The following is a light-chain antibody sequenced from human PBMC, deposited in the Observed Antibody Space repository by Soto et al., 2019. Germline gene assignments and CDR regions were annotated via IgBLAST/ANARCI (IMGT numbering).Light chain of an antibody. CDR2: GAS. CDR1: QDITYA. Sequence: DIQMTKYPSSLSASVGDRVTITCQASQDITYALNWYQQRPGKAPKLLIYGASNLETGVPSRFSGSGSGTDFTFTISSLQPEDIATYYCQQYENLPLTFGQGTRLEIK. CDR3: QQYENLPLT. V-gene: IGKV1-33*01. J-gene: IGKJ5*01.